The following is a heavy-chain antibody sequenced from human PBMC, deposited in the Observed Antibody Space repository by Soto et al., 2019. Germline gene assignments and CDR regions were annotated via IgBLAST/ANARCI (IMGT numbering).Heavy chain of an antibody. CDR1: GFTFTTYC. CDR3: ARSPRNCSGGSCYGWWFDP. J-gene: IGHJ5*02. V-gene: IGHV3-7*01. D-gene: IGHD2-15*01. CDR2: IKQDGSEK. Sequence: GGSLRLSCAASGFTFTTYCMSWVRQAPGKGLEWVASIKQDGSEKFYVDAVKGRFTVSRDDAKNSFYLHMSSLRAEDTAVYYCARSPRNCSGGSCYGWWFDPWGQGTLVTVS.